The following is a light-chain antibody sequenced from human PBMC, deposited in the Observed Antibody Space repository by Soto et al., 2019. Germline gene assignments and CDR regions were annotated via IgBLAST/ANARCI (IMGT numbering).Light chain of an antibody. CDR1: ALPKQY. CDR2: KDR. CDR3: QSADSTAVI. Sequence: SYELTQPPSVSVSPGQTARITCSGDALPKQYSYWYQKKPGQAPVLVIYKDRERPSGIPERFSGSSSGTTVTLTISGVQAEDEADYYCQSADSTAVIFGGGTQLTVL. J-gene: IGLJ2*01. V-gene: IGLV3-25*03.